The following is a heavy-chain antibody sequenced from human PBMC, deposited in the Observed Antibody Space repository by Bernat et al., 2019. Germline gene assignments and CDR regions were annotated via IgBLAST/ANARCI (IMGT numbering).Heavy chain of an antibody. V-gene: IGHV4-4*02. CDR2: IYHSGST. D-gene: IGHD3-10*01. J-gene: IGHJ6*02. CDR3: ARIDWGWYGEEGYYYYYGMDV. Sequence: QVQLQESGPGLVKPSGTLSLTCAVSGGSISSSNWWSWVRQPPGKGTEWIGEIYHSGSTNHNPSLNSRVTISVDKSKNQFALKLSSVTAADTAVYYCARIDWGWYGEEGYYYYYGMDVWGQGTTVTVSS. CDR1: GGSISSSNW.